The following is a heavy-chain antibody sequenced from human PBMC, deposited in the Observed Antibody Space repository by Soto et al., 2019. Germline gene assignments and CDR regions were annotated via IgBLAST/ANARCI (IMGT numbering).Heavy chain of an antibody. D-gene: IGHD1-26*01. CDR2: IYHSGST. J-gene: IGHJ4*02. V-gene: IGHV4-4*02. CDR1: GGSISSSNW. CDR3: ARDQETVGFDY. Sequence: QVQLQESGPGLVKPSGTLSLTCAVSGGSISSSNWWSWVRQPPGKGLEWIGEIYHSGSTNYNPSLKSRVNISVKKFKNPVSLKLGFVTAADTAVYYCARDQETVGFDYWGQGTLVTVSS.